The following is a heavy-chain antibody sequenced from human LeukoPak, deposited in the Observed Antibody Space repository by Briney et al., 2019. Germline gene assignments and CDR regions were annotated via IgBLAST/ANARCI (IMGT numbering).Heavy chain of an antibody. D-gene: IGHD1-26*01. J-gene: IGHJ4*02. CDR1: GFTFSTYW. Sequence: GGSLRLSCAASGFTFSTYWMHWVRQAPGKGLVWVSRLSPDGSSSIYADFVKGRFTVSRDNAKNTLYLQMNSLRAEDTAVYYCTRSPSLGGRYWGFDYWGQGALVTVSS. CDR2: LSPDGSSS. CDR3: TRSPSLGGRYWGFDY. V-gene: IGHV3-74*01.